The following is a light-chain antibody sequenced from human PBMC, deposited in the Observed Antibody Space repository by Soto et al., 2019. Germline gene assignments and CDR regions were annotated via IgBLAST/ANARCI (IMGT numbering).Light chain of an antibody. J-gene: IGKJ1*01. Sequence: DIQMTQSPSTLSASVGDRVTITCRASHSISSWLACYQQKPGKAPKLLIYDASSLERGVQSRFSGIGSGTEFTLPVRSLQPDDFGTCCLQQYNSYSTFGQGPQVEMK. CDR3: QQYNSYST. CDR1: HSISSW. CDR2: DAS. V-gene: IGKV1-5*01.